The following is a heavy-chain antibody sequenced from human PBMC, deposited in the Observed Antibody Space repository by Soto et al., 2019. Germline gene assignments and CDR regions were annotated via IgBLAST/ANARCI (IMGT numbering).Heavy chain of an antibody. CDR2: FYPGDSTS. D-gene: IGHD2-2*03. CDR1: GYSFISCW. Sequence: PGESLKISCKTSGYSFISCWVAWVRQKPGKGLEWMGTFYPGDSTSTYSPSFQGQVTISVDKSISTAYLHLSSLKASDTAMYYCARIIGYCRNNDCSWTFDIWGQGTMVTVSS. CDR3: ARIIGYCRNNDCSWTFDI. V-gene: IGHV5-51*01. J-gene: IGHJ3*02.